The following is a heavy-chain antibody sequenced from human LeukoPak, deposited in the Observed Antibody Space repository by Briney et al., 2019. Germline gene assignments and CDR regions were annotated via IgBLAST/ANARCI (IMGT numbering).Heavy chain of an antibody. CDR2: INPNSGGT. D-gene: IGHD3-10*01. Sequence: GASVKVSCKASGYTFTGYYMNWGRQAPGQRLEWMGWINPNSGGTNYAQKFQGRVTMTRDTSISTAYMELSRLRSDDTAVYYCAREDRITMLRGVIKGDNWFDPWGQGTLVTVSS. CDR1: GYTFTGYY. V-gene: IGHV1-2*02. J-gene: IGHJ5*02. CDR3: AREDRITMLRGVIKGDNWFDP.